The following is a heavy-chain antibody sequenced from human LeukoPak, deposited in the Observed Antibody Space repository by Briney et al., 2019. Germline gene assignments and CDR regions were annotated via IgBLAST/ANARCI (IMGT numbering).Heavy chain of an antibody. CDR1: GGYISSYY. CDR2: ICNSGST. D-gene: IGHD2-2*01. V-gene: IGHV4-59*01. CDR3: ALGDCSSTSCYVFDY. Sequence: SESLSLTCTGSGGYISSYYWSWIRQPPGKGLEWIGYICNSGSTNYNPSLKSRVTISVDTSKNQFSLKLSSVTAADTAVYFCALGDCSSTSCYVFDYWGQGTLVTVSS. J-gene: IGHJ4*02.